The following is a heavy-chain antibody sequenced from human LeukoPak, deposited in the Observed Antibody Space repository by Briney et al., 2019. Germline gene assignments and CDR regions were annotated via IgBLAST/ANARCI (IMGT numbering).Heavy chain of an antibody. Sequence: SETLSLTCTVSGASISSTSYYWGWIRQPPGQGLERIGSIYFSGDTYYNPSLKTRVTLSVDTSRNQFSLKLSSVTAADTAVYYCARMRGIADLFDYWGQGTLVTVSS. D-gene: IGHD6-13*01. CDR2: IYFSGDT. J-gene: IGHJ4*02. CDR1: GASISSTSYY. CDR3: ARMRGIADLFDY. V-gene: IGHV4-39*07.